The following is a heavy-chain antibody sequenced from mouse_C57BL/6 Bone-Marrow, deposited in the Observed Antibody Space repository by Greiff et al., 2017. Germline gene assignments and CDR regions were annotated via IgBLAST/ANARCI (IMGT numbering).Heavy chain of an antibody. V-gene: IGHV1-64*01. Sequence: QVQLQQSGAELVKPGASVKLSCKASGYTFTSYWMHWVKQRPGQGLEWIGMIHPNSGSTYYNEKFKSKATLTVDKSSSTAYLQLSSLTSEDSAVYYSARRWTWYFDVWGTGTTVTVSS. CDR1: GYTFTSYW. D-gene: IGHD1-1*02. CDR2: IHPNSGST. CDR3: ARRWTWYFDV. J-gene: IGHJ1*03.